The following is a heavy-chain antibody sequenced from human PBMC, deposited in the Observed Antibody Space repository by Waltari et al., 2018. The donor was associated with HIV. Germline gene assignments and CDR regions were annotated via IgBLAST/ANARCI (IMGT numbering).Heavy chain of an antibody. V-gene: IGHV4-4*02. J-gene: IGHJ4*02. Sequence: QVQLQESGPGLVKPSGTLSLTCPVSGGSITNITCWGWVRQRPGKGLEWIGESYHSGSTNYNPSLKSRVTISVDKSKNQFSLKLSSVTAADTAVYYCAYASSWRLDYWGQGTLVTVSS. CDR2: SYHSGST. D-gene: IGHD6-13*01. CDR1: GGSITNITC. CDR3: AYASSWRLDY.